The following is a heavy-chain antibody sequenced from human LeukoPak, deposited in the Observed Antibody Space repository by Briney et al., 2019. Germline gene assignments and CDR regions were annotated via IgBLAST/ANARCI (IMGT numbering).Heavy chain of an antibody. CDR3: AGEKFDI. J-gene: IGHJ3*02. CDR1: GFPFTKYA. V-gene: IGHV3-30*04. Sequence: QIGGSLRLFCSVSGFPFTKYAMVWVRPAPGKGVEWVAIISKDGSMRYYAGSVKGRFTVSRDNSNNAVYLQMNSLKSEGTAVYYCAGEKFDIWGQGTMVTVS. CDR2: ISKDGSMR.